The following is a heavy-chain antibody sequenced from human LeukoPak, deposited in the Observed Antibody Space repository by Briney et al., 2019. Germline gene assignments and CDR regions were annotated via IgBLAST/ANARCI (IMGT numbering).Heavy chain of an antibody. Sequence: GGSLRLSCAASGFTFSSYSMNWVRQAPGKGLEWVSYITGSSSTIYYADSVKGRFTISRDNAKNSLYLQMSSLRAEDTAVYYCARRGASSGGLDYWGQGTLVTVSS. CDR3: ARRGASSGGLDY. CDR2: ITGSSSTI. J-gene: IGHJ4*02. CDR1: GFTFSSYS. D-gene: IGHD6-19*01. V-gene: IGHV3-48*01.